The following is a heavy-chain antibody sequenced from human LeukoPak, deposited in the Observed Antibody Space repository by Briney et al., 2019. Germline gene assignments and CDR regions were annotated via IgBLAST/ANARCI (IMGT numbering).Heavy chain of an antibody. CDR3: AKSPFWYFDL. Sequence: ASVKVSCKASGYTFTNYTLNWVRQAPGQGLEWMGWINPNTGVPTYAQDFSGRFVFSLDASVSTTYLHVNSLKAEDTAVYYCAKSPFWYFDLWGRGTLVTVSS. CDR1: GYTFTNYT. J-gene: IGHJ2*01. V-gene: IGHV7-4-1*02. CDR2: INPNTGVP.